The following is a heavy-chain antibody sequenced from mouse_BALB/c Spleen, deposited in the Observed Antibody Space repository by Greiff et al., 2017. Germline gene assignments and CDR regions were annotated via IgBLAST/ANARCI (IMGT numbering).Heavy chain of an antibody. CDR2: ILPGSGST. CDR3: ARGGVITTVDFDY. CDR1: GYTFSSYW. Sequence: VQLQQSGAELMKPGASVKISCKATGYTFSSYWIEWVKQRPGHGLEWIGEILPGSGSTNYNEKFKGKATFTADTSSNTAYMQLSSLTSEDSAVYYCARGGVITTVDFDYWGQGTTLTVSS. V-gene: IGHV1-9*01. J-gene: IGHJ2*01. D-gene: IGHD1-1*01.